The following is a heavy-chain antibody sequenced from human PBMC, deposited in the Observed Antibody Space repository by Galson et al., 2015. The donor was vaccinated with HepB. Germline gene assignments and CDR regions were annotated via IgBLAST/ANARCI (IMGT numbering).Heavy chain of an antibody. CDR1: GFTFYSYA. V-gene: IGHV3-23*01. Sequence: SLRLSCAASGFTFYSYAMSWVRQAPGKGLEWVSAITGNGGSTFYADSVKGRFTISRDNSKNTLDLQMNSLRAEDTAVYYCVKSGYSSPFDPWGQGTLVTVSS. CDR3: VKSGYSSPFDP. D-gene: IGHD6-13*01. CDR2: ITGNGGST. J-gene: IGHJ5*02.